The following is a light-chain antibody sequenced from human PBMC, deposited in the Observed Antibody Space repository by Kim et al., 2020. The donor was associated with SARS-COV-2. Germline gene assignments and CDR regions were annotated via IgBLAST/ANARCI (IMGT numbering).Light chain of an antibody. CDR1: SSDIGGYKY. J-gene: IGLJ3*02. V-gene: IGLV2-14*03. CDR3: SSYTAAGTWV. Sequence: GQSITTSCIGSSSDIGGYKYVSGYQKHPGKPPKHLISDVSKGPSGVSTRFSGSKSGNTAALTISGLQSDDEADYYCSSYTAAGTWVFGGGTRVTVL. CDR2: DVS.